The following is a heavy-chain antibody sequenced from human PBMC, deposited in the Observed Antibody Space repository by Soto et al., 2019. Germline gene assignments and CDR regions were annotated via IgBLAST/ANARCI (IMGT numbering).Heavy chain of an antibody. CDR2: IYYSGST. Sequence: PSETLSLTCTVSXGSISSYYWSWIRQPPGKGLEWIGYIYYSGSTNYNPSLKSRVTISVDTSKNQFSLKLSSVTAADTAVYYCARELESSDTLWGAFDIWGQGTMVTV. D-gene: IGHD3-10*01. J-gene: IGHJ3*02. CDR3: ARELESSDTLWGAFDI. V-gene: IGHV4-59*01. CDR1: XGSISSYY.